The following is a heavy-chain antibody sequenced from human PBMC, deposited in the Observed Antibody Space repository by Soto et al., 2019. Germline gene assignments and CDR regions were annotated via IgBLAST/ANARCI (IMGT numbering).Heavy chain of an antibody. D-gene: IGHD3-22*01. J-gene: IGHJ4*02. CDR3: TTVFYDDSGIPDS. CDR2: IKRKTDWGTT. Sequence: GGSLRLSCAVSGFIFSNAWMNWVRQAPGKGLEWVGRIKRKTDWGTTDYAAPVKGRFTISRDDSKNMLYLEMNSLKTEDTAVYYCTTVFYDDSGIPDSSGQGTLV. CDR1: GFIFSNAW. V-gene: IGHV3-15*07.